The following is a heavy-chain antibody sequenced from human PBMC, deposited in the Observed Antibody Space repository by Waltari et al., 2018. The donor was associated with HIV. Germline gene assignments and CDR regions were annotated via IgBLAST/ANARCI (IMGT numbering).Heavy chain of an antibody. CDR1: GFTFSSYS. CDR2: ISSSSSYI. CDR3: ARDLGGDGYNGGGFDY. D-gene: IGHD5-12*01. Sequence: EVQLVESGGGLVKPGGSLRLSCAASGFTFSSYSMNWVRQAPGKGLEWVSSISSSSSYIYYADSVKGRFTISRDNAKNSLYLQMNSLRAEDTAVYYCARDLGGDGYNGGGFDYWGQGTLVTVSS. J-gene: IGHJ4*02. V-gene: IGHV3-21*01.